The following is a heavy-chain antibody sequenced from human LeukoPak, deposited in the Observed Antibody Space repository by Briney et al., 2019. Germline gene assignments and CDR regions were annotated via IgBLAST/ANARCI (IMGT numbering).Heavy chain of an antibody. CDR3: ARKALGGTTFYYYYGMDV. Sequence: GASATVSCTASGGTFSSYAISWVRQAPGQGLEWMGGIIPIFGTANYAQKFQGRVTITADESTSTAYMELSSLRSEDTAVYYCARKALGGTTFYYYYGMDVWGQGTTVTVSS. J-gene: IGHJ6*02. CDR2: IIPIFGTA. CDR1: GGTFSSYA. D-gene: IGHD2-15*01. V-gene: IGHV1-69*13.